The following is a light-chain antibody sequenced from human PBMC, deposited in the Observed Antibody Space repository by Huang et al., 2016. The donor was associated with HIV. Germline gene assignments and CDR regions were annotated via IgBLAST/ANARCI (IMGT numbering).Light chain of an antibody. CDR2: DAS. CDR3: QQFKNYPLT. V-gene: IGKV1D-13*01. CDR1: QGITDA. J-gene: IGKJ4*01. Sequence: AIQLTQSPSFLSASVGNRVTITCRASQGITDALAWYQQKPGKPPKILIYDASSVESGVPSRCSGRGSGEDFTLTISRLQHEDFATYYCQQFKNYPLTFGGGTKVEVK.